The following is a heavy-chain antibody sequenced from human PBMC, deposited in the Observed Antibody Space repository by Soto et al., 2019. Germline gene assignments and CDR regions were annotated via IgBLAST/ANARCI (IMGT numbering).Heavy chain of an antibody. V-gene: IGHV3-23*01. CDR2: ISGSGGST. D-gene: IGHD6-19*01. J-gene: IGHJ4*02. Sequence: EVQLLESGGGLVQPGGSLRLSCAASGFTFSSYAMSWVRQAPGKGLERVSAISGSGGSTYYADSVKGRFTIYRDNSKNTLYIKMNSLRAEDTAVYYCATWGSYSSGWYYFDYWGQGTMVTVSS. CDR3: ATWGSYSSGWYYFDY. CDR1: GFTFSSYA.